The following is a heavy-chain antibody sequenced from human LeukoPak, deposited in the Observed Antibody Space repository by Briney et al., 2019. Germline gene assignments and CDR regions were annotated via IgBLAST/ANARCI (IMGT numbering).Heavy chain of an antibody. V-gene: IGHV1-69*13. CDR2: IIPIFGTA. Sequence: SVKVSCKASGGTFSSYAISWVRQAPGQGLEWMGGIIPIFGTANYAQKFQGRVTITADESTSTAYMELSSLRSEDTAVYYCAVYSYDGYDFDYWGQGTLVTVSS. CDR1: GGTFSSYA. D-gene: IGHD5-18*01. J-gene: IGHJ4*02. CDR3: AVYSYDGYDFDY.